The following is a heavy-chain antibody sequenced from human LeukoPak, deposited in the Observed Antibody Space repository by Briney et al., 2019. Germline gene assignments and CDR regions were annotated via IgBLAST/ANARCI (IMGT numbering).Heavy chain of an antibody. CDR3: ARVGRYFDWLLS. Sequence: PGGSLRLSCAASGFTFSSYAMSWVRQAPGKGLEWVSAISGSGGSTYYADSVKGRFTISRDNAKNSLYLQMNSLRAEDTAVYYCARVGRYFDWLLSWGQGTLVTVSS. V-gene: IGHV3-23*01. CDR2: ISGSGGST. D-gene: IGHD3-9*01. CDR1: GFTFSSYA. J-gene: IGHJ4*02.